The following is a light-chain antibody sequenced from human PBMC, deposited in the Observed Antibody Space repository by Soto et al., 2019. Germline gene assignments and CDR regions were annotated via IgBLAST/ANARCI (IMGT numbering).Light chain of an antibody. CDR3: SSYTRSDTGV. V-gene: IGLV2-14*01. CDR2: DVS. Sequence: QSVLTQPASVSGSPGQSITFSCTGTSSDVGGYNYVSWYQQHPGKAPKLIIYDVSNRPSGVSNRFSGSKSGNTASLTISGLQAEDEADYYCSSYTRSDTGVFGGGTKLTVL. CDR1: SSDVGGYNY. J-gene: IGLJ2*01.